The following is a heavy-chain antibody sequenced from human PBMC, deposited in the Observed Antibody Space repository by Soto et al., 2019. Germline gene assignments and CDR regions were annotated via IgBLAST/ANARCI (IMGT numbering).Heavy chain of an antibody. CDR3: ARGEPTTVYGMDV. D-gene: IGHD1-1*01. J-gene: IGHJ6*02. CDR2: IDPSDSYT. Sequence: PGESLKISCKGSGYSFTGYWITWVRQMPGKGLEWMGSIDPSDSYTNYSPSFQGHVTISADTSISTAYMELSRLRSDDTAVYYCARGEPTTVYGMDVWGQGTTVTVYS. CDR1: GYSFTGYW. V-gene: IGHV5-10-1*01.